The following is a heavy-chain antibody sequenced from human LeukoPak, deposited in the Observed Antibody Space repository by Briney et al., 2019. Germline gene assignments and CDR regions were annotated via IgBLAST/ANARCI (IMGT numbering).Heavy chain of an antibody. CDR3: ARDAHSAEHAFDI. CDR2: INHSGST. J-gene: IGHJ3*02. V-gene: IGHV4-34*01. CDR1: GGSFSGYY. Sequence: SETLSLTCAVYGGSFSGYYWSWIGQPPGKGLEWIGEINHSGSTNYNPSLKSRVTISVDTSKNQFSLKLSSVTAADTAVYYCARDAHSAEHAFDIWGQGTMVTVSS. D-gene: IGHD2-2*01.